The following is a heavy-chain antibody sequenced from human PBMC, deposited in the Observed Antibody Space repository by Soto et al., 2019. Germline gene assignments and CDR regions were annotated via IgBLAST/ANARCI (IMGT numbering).Heavy chain of an antibody. V-gene: IGHV3-33*01. J-gene: IGHJ6*02. Sequence: QVQLVESGGGVVQPGRSLRLSCAASGFTFSSYGMHWVRQAPGKGLEWVAVIWYDGSNKYYADSVKGRFTISRDNSKNTLYLQMNSLRAEDTAVCYCARATSGHYYGMDVWGQGTTVTVSS. CDR3: ARATSGHYYGMDV. D-gene: IGHD5-12*01. CDR2: IWYDGSNK. CDR1: GFTFSSYG.